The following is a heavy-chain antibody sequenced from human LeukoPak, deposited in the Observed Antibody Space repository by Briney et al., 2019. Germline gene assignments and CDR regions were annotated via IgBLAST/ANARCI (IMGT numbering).Heavy chain of an antibody. CDR2: IRSKANSYAT. J-gene: IGHJ4*02. V-gene: IGHV3-73*01. CDR3: TRRSSTSRGFDY. D-gene: IGHD2-2*01. Sequence: GGSLRLSCAASGFTFSGSAMHWVRQASGKGLEWVGRIRSKANSYATAYAASVKGRFTISRDDSKNTAYLQMNSLKTEDTAVYYCTRRSSTSRGFDYWGQGTLVTVSS. CDR1: GFTFSGSA.